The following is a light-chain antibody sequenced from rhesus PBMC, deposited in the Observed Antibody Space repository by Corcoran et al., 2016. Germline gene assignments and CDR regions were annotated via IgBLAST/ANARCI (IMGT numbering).Light chain of an antibody. J-gene: IGLJ1*01. V-gene: IGLV3S11*01. CDR3: GAWDTSGNYI. Sequence: SSGLTQEPALSVALGHTVRMTCQGDSLKTYYASWYQQKPGQVPVLVIFGNTNRPSVIPGRFSGSWSGNTCSLTITGAQVEDEAVYYCGAWDTSGNYIFGAGTRLXVL. CDR1: SLKTYY. CDR2: GNT.